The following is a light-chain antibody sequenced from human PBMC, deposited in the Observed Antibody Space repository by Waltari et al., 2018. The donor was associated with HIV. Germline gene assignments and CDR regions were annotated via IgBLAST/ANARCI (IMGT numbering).Light chain of an antibody. V-gene: IGKV2-30*01. Sequence: DVVLTQTPLSLPVTLGQPASISCRSAQSLVYRDGKTCLNWYHQRPGQSPRRLIYEVSIRDSGVPGRFSGSGAGTDFTLRISGVEAEDLGVYYCMQGSHWPYTFGQGTKLEIK. CDR2: EVS. CDR3: MQGSHWPYT. CDR1: QSLVYRDGKTC. J-gene: IGKJ2*01.